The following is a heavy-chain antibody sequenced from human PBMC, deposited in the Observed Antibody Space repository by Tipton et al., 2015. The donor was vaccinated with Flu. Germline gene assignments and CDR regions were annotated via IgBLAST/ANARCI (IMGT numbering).Heavy chain of an antibody. J-gene: IGHJ1*01. D-gene: IGHD6-19*01. CDR1: GGTFSSYA. CDR3: ARDKWLVREYFQH. V-gene: IGHV1-69*09. Sequence: QLVQSGAEVKKPGSSVKVSCKASGGTFSSYAISWVRQAPGQGLEWMGRIIPILGIANYAQKFQGRVTITADKSTSTAYMELSSLRSEDTAVYYCARDKWLVREYFQHWGQEPWSPSPQ. CDR2: IIPILGIA.